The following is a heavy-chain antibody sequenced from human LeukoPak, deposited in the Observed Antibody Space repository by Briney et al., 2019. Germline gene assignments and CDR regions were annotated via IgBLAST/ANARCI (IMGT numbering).Heavy chain of an antibody. Sequence: GGSLRLSCAASGFTFSSYNMNWVRQAPGKGLEWVSSISSSSNYIYYADSVKGRFTISRDNAKNSLYLQMNSLRAEDTAVYYCARGTTAFDYWGQGTLATVSS. D-gene: IGHD4-17*01. CDR1: GFTFSSYN. CDR3: ARGTTAFDY. CDR2: ISSSSNYI. J-gene: IGHJ4*02. V-gene: IGHV3-21*01.